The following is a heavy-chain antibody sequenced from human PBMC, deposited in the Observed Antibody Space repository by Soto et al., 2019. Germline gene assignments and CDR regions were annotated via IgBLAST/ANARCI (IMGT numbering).Heavy chain of an antibody. CDR3: AKVGRSSHYYGMDV. D-gene: IGHD6-6*01. CDR2: ISGSGGST. J-gene: IGHJ6*02. CDR1: GFTFSSYA. V-gene: IGHV3-23*01. Sequence: EVQLLESGGGLVQHGGSLRLSCAASGFTFSSYAMSWVRQAPGTGLEWVSAISGSGGSTYYADSVKGRFTISRDNSKNTLYLQMNSLRAEDTAVYYCAKVGRSSHYYGMDVWGQGTTVTVSS.